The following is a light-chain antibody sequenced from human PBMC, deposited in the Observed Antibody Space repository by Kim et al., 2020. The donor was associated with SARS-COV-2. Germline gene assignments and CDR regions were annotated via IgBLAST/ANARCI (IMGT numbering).Light chain of an antibody. CDR1: SSNNGGKT. CDR3: AAWDDGMNGRGV. CDR2: SNN. Sequence: VTITFSGSSSNNGGKTVTRNQQLPGPAPELLIYSNNQRPSGVPDRVSGSKSGTSASLAISGLQSEDEADYYCAAWDDGMNGRGVFGGGTQLTVL. V-gene: IGLV1-44*01. J-gene: IGLJ2*01.